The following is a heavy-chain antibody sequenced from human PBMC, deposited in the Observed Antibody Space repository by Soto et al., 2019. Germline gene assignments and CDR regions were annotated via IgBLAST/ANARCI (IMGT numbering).Heavy chain of an antibody. CDR1: GGSISSYY. V-gene: IGHV4-59*01. Sequence: PSETLSLTCTVSGGSISSYYWSWIRQPPGKGLEWIGYIYYSGSTNYNPSLKSRVTISVDTSKNQFSLKLSSVTAADTAVYYCARSARKYYYDSSGGMDVWGQGTTVTVSS. CDR2: IYYSGST. D-gene: IGHD3-22*01. CDR3: ARSARKYYYDSSGGMDV. J-gene: IGHJ6*02.